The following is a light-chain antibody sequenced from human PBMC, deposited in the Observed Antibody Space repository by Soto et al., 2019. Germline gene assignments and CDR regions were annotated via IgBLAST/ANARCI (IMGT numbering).Light chain of an antibody. CDR1: SSDVGAYNF. V-gene: IGLV2-14*03. J-gene: IGLJ1*01. CDR3: SAYTGRRTYV. Sequence: QSVLTHPASVSGSPGQSITISCTGTSSDVGAYNFVSWHQQHPGKAPKLMIYNVYDRPSGISYRFSGSRSGNTASLTISGLQGEDEGDYYCSAYTGRRTYVFGTGTKVT. CDR2: NVY.